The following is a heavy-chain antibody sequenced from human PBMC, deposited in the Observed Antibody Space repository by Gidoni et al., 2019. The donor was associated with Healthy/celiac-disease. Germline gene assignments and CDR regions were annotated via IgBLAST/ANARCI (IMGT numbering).Heavy chain of an antibody. Sequence: QVQLQESGPGLVKPSQTLSLTCTVSGGSISSGGYYWSWIRQHPGKGLEWIGYIYYSGSTYYNPSLKSRVTISVDTSKNQFSLKLSSVTAADTAVYYCAKAEEVMITFGGVIVIGADAFDIWGQGTMVTVSS. J-gene: IGHJ3*02. CDR2: IYYSGST. CDR1: GGSISSGGYY. D-gene: IGHD3-16*02. V-gene: IGHV4-31*03. CDR3: AKAEEVMITFGGVIVIGADAFDI.